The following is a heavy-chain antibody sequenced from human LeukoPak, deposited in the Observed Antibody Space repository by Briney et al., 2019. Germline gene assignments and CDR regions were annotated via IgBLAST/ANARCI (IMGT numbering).Heavy chain of an antibody. CDR3: ATTYYDFWSGYYTPPDY. CDR2: IKQDESEK. V-gene: IGHV3-7*01. D-gene: IGHD3-3*01. J-gene: IGHJ4*02. CDR1: GFTFSSYW. Sequence: GGSLRLSCAASGFTFSSYWMSWVRQAPGKGLEWVANIKQDESEKYYVDSVKGRFTISRDNAKNSLYLQMNSLRAEDTAVYYCATTYYDFWSGYYTPPDYWGQGTLVTVSS.